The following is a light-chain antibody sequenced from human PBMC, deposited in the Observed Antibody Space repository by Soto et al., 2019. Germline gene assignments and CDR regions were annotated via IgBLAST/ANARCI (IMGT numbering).Light chain of an antibody. CDR3: AAWDNSLSGRL. CDR1: GSNIGTNY. CDR2: GND. J-gene: IGLJ3*02. Sequence: QSVLTQPPSASGTPGQRVTISCSGSGSNIGTNYVYWYQQLPGSAPKLLIYGNDQRPSWVPDRFSGSKSGTSASLAISGVRSEDEADHYCAAWDNSLSGRLFGGGTKLTVL. V-gene: IGLV1-47*01.